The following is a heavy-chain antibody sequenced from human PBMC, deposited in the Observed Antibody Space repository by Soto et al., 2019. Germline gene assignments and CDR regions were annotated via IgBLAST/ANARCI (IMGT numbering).Heavy chain of an antibody. J-gene: IGHJ4*02. D-gene: IGHD3-3*01. Sequence: HPGGSLRLSCAASGFTFSSYWMSWVRQAPGKGLEWVANIKQDGSEKYYVDSVKGRFTISRDNAKNSLYLQMNSLRAEDTAVYYCARDQDAYYDFWSGYDPNYYFDYWGQGTLVTVSS. V-gene: IGHV3-7*01. CDR2: IKQDGSEK. CDR3: ARDQDAYYDFWSGYDPNYYFDY. CDR1: GFTFSSYW.